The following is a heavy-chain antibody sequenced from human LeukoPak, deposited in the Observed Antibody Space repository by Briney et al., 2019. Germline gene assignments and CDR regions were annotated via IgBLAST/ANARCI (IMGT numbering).Heavy chain of an antibody. V-gene: IGHV4-34*01. CDR3: AREGVVGAYGHFDY. CDR1: GGSFSGDY. D-gene: IGHD2-15*01. J-gene: IGHJ4*02. Sequence: SETLSLTCAVYGGSFSGDYWSWIRQPPGKGLEWIGEINHSGSTNYNPSLKSRVTISVDTSKNQFSLKLSSVTAADTAVYYCAREGVVGAYGHFDYWGQGTLVTVSS. CDR2: INHSGST.